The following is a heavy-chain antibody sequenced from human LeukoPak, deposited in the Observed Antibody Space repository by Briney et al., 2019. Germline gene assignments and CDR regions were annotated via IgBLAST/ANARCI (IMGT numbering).Heavy chain of an antibody. CDR3: ARGSSSSWSHFDY. D-gene: IGHD6-13*01. CDR2: INPNSGGT. V-gene: IGHV1-2*06. CDR1: GYTFTGYY. Sequence: GASVKVSCKASGYTFTGYYMHWVRQAPGQGLEWMGRINPNSGGTNYAQKFQGRVTMTRDTSISTAYMELSRLRSDDTAVYYCARGSSSSWSHFDYWGQGTLVTVSP. J-gene: IGHJ4*02.